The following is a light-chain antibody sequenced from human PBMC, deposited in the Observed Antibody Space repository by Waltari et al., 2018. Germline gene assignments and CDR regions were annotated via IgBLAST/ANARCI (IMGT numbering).Light chain of an antibody. Sequence: QSALTQPASVSGSPGQSITISCTGTSSAVGGYNYVSWYHQHPGKAPKIMISDVSYRPSGVSNRFSGSKSGNTASLTISGLQAEDEADYYCCSYTSINTLYVFGTGTKVTVL. CDR2: DVS. V-gene: IGLV2-14*01. CDR3: CSYTSINTLYV. CDR1: SSAVGGYNY. J-gene: IGLJ1*01.